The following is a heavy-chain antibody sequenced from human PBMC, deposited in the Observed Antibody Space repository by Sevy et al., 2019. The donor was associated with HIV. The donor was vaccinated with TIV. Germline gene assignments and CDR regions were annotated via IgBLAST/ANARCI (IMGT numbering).Heavy chain of an antibody. J-gene: IGHJ4*02. CDR1: GFTFAKYS. Sequence: GGSLRLSCAASGFTFAKYSMSWVRQAPGKGLEWVSTFSFGCGRINYADSVKGRFTISRDDSKNTLFLQMNSLSAEDTATYFCAREGCTQPHDYWAQGTLVTVSS. D-gene: IGHD2-8*01. V-gene: IGHV3-23*01. CDR3: AREGCTQPHDY. CDR2: FSFGCGRI.